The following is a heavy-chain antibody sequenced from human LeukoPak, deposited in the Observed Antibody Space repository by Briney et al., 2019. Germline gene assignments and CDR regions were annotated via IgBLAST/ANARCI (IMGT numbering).Heavy chain of an antibody. D-gene: IGHD3-22*01. Sequence: AETLSLTCAVYGLSFSGYYWSWIRQPPGKGLEWIWEINHSGSTNYNPSLKSRVTISLDTSKNQFSLKLGSVTAEDTVVYYCARLRSRSMIAIRQSDAFDMWGQATMATVSS. CDR2: INHSGST. CDR3: ARLRSRSMIAIRQSDAFDM. J-gene: IGHJ3*02. CDR1: GLSFSGYY. V-gene: IGHV4-34*01.